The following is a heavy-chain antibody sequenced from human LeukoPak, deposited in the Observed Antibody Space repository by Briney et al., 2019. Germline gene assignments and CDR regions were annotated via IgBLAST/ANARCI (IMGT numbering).Heavy chain of an antibody. J-gene: IGHJ5*02. CDR1: GFSFSSFN. V-gene: IGHV3-21*01. D-gene: IGHD2-15*01. Sequence: GGSLRLSCAASGFSFSSFNMNWVRQAPGKGLEWVSSISSSSSYIYYADSVKGRFTISRDNAKNSLYLQMNSLRAEDTAVYYCARLWGGNGYSGGSLNLWGQGTLVTVSS. CDR3: ARLWGGNGYSGGSLNL. CDR2: ISSSSSYI.